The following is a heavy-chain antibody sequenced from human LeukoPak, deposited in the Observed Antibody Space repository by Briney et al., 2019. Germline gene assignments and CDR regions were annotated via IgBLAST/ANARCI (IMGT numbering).Heavy chain of an antibody. J-gene: IGHJ6*02. V-gene: IGHV1-18*01. D-gene: IGHD3-9*01. CDR3: AREGVLRYFDWPFYYYGMDV. CDR1: GYTFTSYG. CDR2: ISAYNGNT. Sequence: GASVKVSCKASGYTFTSYGISRVRQAPGQGLEWMGWISAYNGNTNYAQKLQGRVTMTTDTSTSTAYMELRSLRSDDTAVYYCAREGVLRYFDWPFYYYGMDVWGQGTTVTVSS.